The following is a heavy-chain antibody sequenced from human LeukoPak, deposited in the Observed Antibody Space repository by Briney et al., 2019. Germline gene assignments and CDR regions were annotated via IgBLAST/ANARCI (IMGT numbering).Heavy chain of an antibody. CDR2: IIPIFGTA. J-gene: IGHJ4*02. CDR1: GGTLSSYA. Sequence: ASVKVSCKASGGTLSSYAISWVRQAPGQGLEWMGRIIPIFGTANYAQKFQGRVTITTDESTSTAYMELSSLRSEDTAVYYCARPLGGYSYGFGYWGQGTLVTVSS. D-gene: IGHD5-18*01. V-gene: IGHV1-69*05. CDR3: ARPLGGYSYGFGY.